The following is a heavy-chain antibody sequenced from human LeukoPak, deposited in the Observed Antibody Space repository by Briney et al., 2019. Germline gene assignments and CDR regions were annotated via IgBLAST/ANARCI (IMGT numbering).Heavy chain of an antibody. CDR3: ARVQGYYYYGMDV. Sequence: GASVKVSFTASGYTFTSYYMHWVRQAPGQGLEWMGIINPSGGSTSYAQKFQGRVTMTRDTSTSTVYMELSSLRSEDTAVYYCARVQGYYYYGMDVWGQGTTVTVSS. V-gene: IGHV1-46*01. J-gene: IGHJ6*02. CDR2: INPSGGST. CDR1: GYTFTSYY.